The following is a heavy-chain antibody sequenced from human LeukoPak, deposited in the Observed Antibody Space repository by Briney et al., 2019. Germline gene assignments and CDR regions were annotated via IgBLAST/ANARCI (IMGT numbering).Heavy chain of an antibody. CDR2: INWNGGST. V-gene: IGHV3-20*04. Sequence: PGGSLRLSCAASGFTFDDYGMSWVRQAPGKGLEWVSGINWNGGSTGYADSVKGRFTISRDNAKNSLYLQMNSPRAEDTALYYCARRCYPSHCFDYWGQGTLVTVSS. D-gene: IGHD2-15*01. CDR3: ARRCYPSHCFDY. CDR1: GFTFDDYG. J-gene: IGHJ4*02.